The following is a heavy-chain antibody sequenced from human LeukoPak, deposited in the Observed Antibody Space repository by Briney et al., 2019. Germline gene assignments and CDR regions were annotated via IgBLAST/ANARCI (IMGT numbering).Heavy chain of an antibody. CDR2: ISGSGGST. D-gene: IGHD5-18*01. CDR1: GFTFSSYA. Sequence: HPGGSLRLSCAASGFTFSSYAMSWVRQAPGKGLEWVSAISGSGGSTYYADSVKGRFTISRDNSKNTLYLQMNSLRAEDTAVYYCAKGPLPIQLWLGYYMDVWGKGTTVTVSS. CDR3: AKGPLPIQLWLGYYMDV. V-gene: IGHV3-23*01. J-gene: IGHJ6*03.